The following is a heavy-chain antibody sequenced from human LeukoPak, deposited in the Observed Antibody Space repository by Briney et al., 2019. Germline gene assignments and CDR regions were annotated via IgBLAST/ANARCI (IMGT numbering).Heavy chain of an antibody. CDR3: ARVGTWELQRVFDF. V-gene: IGHV3-7*01. D-gene: IGHD1-26*01. CDR1: GFAFSDYW. CDR2: TNREGNEK. J-gene: IGHJ4*02. Sequence: PGGSLRLSCATFGFAFSDYWMTWVRQVPGKGLEWVAHTNREGNEKYYVDSVKGRFTISRDNAKNSVDLQMDSLRVEDTAVYYCARVGTWELQRVFDFWGQGTLVTVSS.